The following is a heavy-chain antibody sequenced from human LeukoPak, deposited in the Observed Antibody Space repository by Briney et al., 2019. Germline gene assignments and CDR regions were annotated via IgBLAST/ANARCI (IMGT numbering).Heavy chain of an antibody. D-gene: IGHD2-21*01. J-gene: IGHJ4*02. CDR1: GYSFTNYW. V-gene: IGHV5-51*01. CDR2: IYPADSHP. Sequence: GESLKISCKGSGYSFTNYWIGWVRQMPGKGLEWMGIIYPADSHPRYSPSFQGQVTISAAKSISTAYLQWSSLKASDTAMYFCARGYYFFGYWGQGTLVTVSS. CDR3: ARGYYFFGY.